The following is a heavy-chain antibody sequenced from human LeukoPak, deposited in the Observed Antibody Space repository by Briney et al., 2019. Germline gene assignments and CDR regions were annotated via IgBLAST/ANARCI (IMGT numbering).Heavy chain of an antibody. J-gene: IGHJ4*02. CDR2: INSDGSTT. V-gene: IGHV3-74*01. Sequence: GGSLRLSCAASGFTFSSHWIYWVRQAPGKGLVWVSRINSDGSTTSYADSVKSRFTVSRDNAKNTLYLQMNSLRAEDTAVYYCTRAQSGGSDYGGQGTLVTVSA. CDR1: GFTFSSHW. D-gene: IGHD3-10*01. CDR3: TRAQSGGSDY.